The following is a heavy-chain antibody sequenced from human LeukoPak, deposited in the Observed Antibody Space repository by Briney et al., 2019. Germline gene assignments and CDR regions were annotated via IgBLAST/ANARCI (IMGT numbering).Heavy chain of an antibody. Sequence: GGSLRLSCAASGFTFSVYEMNWVRQAPGKGLEWISYISSSGSTIYYADSVKGRFTISRDNAKNTLSLQMNSLRAEDTAVHYCARDRSISAAGDTYWGQGTLVTVSS. CDR1: GFTFSVYE. J-gene: IGHJ4*02. CDR3: ARDRSISAAGDTY. D-gene: IGHD6-13*01. V-gene: IGHV3-48*03. CDR2: ISSSGSTI.